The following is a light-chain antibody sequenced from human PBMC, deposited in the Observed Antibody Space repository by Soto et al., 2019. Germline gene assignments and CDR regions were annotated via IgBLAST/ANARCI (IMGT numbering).Light chain of an antibody. V-gene: IGKV3-20*01. Sequence: EIVLTQSPNTLSLSPGERATLSCRASQSVSSDYLVWYQQKPGQAPRLLIYGASSRATGIPDRFSGSGSGTDFTLTISRLEPEEFAVYYCQHYVSSPRTFGQGTRLEIK. CDR3: QHYVSSPRT. CDR1: QSVSSDY. J-gene: IGKJ5*01. CDR2: GAS.